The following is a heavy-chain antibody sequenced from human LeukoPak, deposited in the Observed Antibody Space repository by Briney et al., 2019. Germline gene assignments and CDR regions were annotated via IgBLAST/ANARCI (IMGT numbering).Heavy chain of an antibody. CDR1: GFTFSTFG. V-gene: IGHV3-30*02. Sequence: GGSLRLSCAASGFTFSTFGMHWVRQAPGKGLEWVAFIRYDGTIDHYADSVKGRFTISRDNSKNTLYLQMNSLRVEDTAVYHCVKHILVADKFDFWGQGTLVTVSS. J-gene: IGHJ4*02. CDR2: IRYDGTID. CDR3: VKHILVADKFDF. D-gene: IGHD5-12*01.